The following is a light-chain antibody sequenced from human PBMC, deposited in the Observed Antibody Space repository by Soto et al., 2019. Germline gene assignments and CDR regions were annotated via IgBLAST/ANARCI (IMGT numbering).Light chain of an antibody. J-gene: IGKJ1*01. CDR1: QSASNN. Sequence: ILMTQSPVTLSVSPGERATLSCRASQSASNNLAWYQQKPGQAPRLLIYDASTRATGIPARFSGSGSGTEFTLTISGLQSEDFAVYYCQQYNYWPPWTFGQGTKVEIK. V-gene: IGKV3-15*01. CDR3: QQYNYWPPWT. CDR2: DAS.